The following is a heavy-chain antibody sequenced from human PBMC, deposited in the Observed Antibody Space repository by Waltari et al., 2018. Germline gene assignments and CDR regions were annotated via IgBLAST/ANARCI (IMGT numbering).Heavy chain of an antibody. D-gene: IGHD2-2*01. CDR3: ARVPQPYQLLTYFYYYAVDV. CDR2: IYDMGST. Sequence: QVQLQESGPGLVKPSQTLSLTCTVSGGSISSGDYYWSWILQPPGKGLEWIGYIYDMGSTSYSPSLKSRVTISVDTSKNQFSLRLSSVTAADTAVYYCARVPQPYQLLTYFYYYAVDVWGQGTTVTVSS. CDR1: GGSISSGDYY. V-gene: IGHV4-30-4*01. J-gene: IGHJ6*02.